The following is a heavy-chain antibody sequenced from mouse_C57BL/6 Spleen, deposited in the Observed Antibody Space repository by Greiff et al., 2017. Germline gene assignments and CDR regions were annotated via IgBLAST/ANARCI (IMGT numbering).Heavy chain of an antibody. D-gene: IGHD1-1*01. V-gene: IGHV1-50*01. CDR2: IDPSDSYT. Sequence: QVQLQQPGAELVKPGASVKLSCKASGYTFTSYWMQWVKQRPGQGLEWIGEIDPSDSYTTYNQKFKGKATLTVDTSSSTAYMQLSSLTSEDSAVYYCARRDYGSGPAWFAYWGQGTLVTVSA. J-gene: IGHJ3*01. CDR3: ARRDYGSGPAWFAY. CDR1: GYTFTSYW.